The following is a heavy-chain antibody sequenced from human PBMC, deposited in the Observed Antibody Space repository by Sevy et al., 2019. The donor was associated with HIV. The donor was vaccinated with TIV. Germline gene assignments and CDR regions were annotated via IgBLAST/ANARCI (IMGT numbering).Heavy chain of an antibody. CDR3: ARSQSSSWHYFDY. V-gene: IGHV3-30*04. D-gene: IGHD6-13*01. J-gene: IGHJ4*02. CDR2: ISYDGSFT. CDR1: GFIFSDYS. Sequence: GGSLRLSCAASGFIFSDYSLHWVRQAPGTGLEWVAAISYDGSFTYYADSVEGRFTISRDNSKNTLFLQMNSLRHEDTAVYYCARSQSSSWHYFDYWGQGTLVTVSS.